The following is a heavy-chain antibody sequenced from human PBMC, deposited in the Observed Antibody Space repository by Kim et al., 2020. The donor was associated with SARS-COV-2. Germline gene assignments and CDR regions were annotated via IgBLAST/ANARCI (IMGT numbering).Heavy chain of an antibody. CDR3: ASSGTNVDIVATICDGLFN. CDR2: IIPILGIA. J-gene: IGHJ4*02. CDR1: GGTFSSYA. D-gene: IGHD5-12*01. Sequence: SVKVSCKASGGTFSSYAISWVRQAPGQGLEWMGRIIPILGIANYAQKFQGRVTITADKSTSTAYMELSSLRSEDTAVYYCASSGTNVDIVATICDGLFNWGQGTLVTVSS. V-gene: IGHV1-69*04.